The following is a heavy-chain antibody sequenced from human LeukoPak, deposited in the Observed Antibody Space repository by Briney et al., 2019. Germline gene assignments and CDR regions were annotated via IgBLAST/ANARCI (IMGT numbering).Heavy chain of an antibody. J-gene: IGHJ3*02. Sequence: ATVKVSCKASGYTFTNYGISWVRQAPGQGPEWMGWISTYNGNTNYAQKLQDRVTMTTDTSTSTAYMELRSLRSDDTALYYCARGWELSIWGQGTMVTVSS. CDR2: ISTYNGNT. CDR1: GYTFTNYG. CDR3: ARGWELSI. D-gene: IGHD3-10*01. V-gene: IGHV1-18*04.